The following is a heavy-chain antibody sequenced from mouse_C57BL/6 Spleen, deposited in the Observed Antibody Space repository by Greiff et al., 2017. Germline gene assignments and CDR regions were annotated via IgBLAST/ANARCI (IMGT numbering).Heavy chain of an antibody. Sequence: LQQPGAALVRPGSSVELSCKASGYTSTSYWMLWVKQRPIQGLEWIGNIDPPDSETPYNQKFKEMATLTIDKASSTACMQLLRLTSEDSAVYDCARTAQATGFDYWGQGTTLTVSS. CDR2: IDPPDSET. D-gene: IGHD3-2*02. CDR3: ARTAQATGFDY. J-gene: IGHJ2*01. CDR1: GYTSTSYW. V-gene: IGHV1-52*01.